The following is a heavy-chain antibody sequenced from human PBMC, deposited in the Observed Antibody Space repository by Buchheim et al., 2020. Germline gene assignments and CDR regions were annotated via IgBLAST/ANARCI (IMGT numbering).Heavy chain of an antibody. CDR1: GYTFTSYY. D-gene: IGHD2-15*01. Sequence: QVQLVQSGAEVKKPGASVKVSCKASGYTFTSYYMHWVRQAPGQGLEWMGIINPSGGSTSYAQKFQGRVTMTRDTCTSTVYMELSSLRSEDTAVYYCAREDPPQYCSGGSCYRYYYYYGMDVWGQGTT. CDR2: INPSGGST. V-gene: IGHV1-46*01. J-gene: IGHJ6*02. CDR3: AREDPPQYCSGGSCYRYYYYYGMDV.